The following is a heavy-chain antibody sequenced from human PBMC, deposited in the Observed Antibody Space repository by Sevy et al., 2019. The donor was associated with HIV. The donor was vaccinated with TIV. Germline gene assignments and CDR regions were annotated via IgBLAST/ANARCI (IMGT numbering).Heavy chain of an antibody. CDR3: ARGQEDDSSGYYSTWFDP. CDR1: GGSISSSNW. CDR2: IYRSGST. V-gene: IGHV4-4*02. D-gene: IGHD3-22*01. Sequence: SETLSLTCAVSGGSISSSNWWSWVRQPPGKGLEWIGEIYRSGSTNYNPSLTSRVTISVDKSKNQFSLKLSSVTAADTAVYYCARGQEDDSSGYYSTWFDPWGQGTLVTVSS. J-gene: IGHJ5*02.